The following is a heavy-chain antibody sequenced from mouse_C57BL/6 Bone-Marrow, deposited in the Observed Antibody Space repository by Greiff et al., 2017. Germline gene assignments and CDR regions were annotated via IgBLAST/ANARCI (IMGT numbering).Heavy chain of an antibody. CDR1: GYTFTSYW. CDR2: IDPSDSYT. J-gene: IGHJ4*01. CDR3: ARGLRRGYYYAMDY. Sequence: QVQLQQPGAELVMPGASVKLSCKASGYTFTSYWMHWVKQRPGQGLEWIGEIDPSDSYTNYNQKFTGKSTLTVDKSSSTAYMQLSSLTSEDSAVYYGARGLRRGYYYAMDYWGQGTSVTVSS. D-gene: IGHD2-2*01. V-gene: IGHV1-69*01.